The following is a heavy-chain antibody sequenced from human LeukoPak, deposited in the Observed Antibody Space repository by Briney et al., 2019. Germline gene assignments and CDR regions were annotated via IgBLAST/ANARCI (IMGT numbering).Heavy chain of an antibody. V-gene: IGHV3-53*01. Sequence: GGSLRLSCAASGFTVSINYMTWVRQAPGKGLEWVSEIYSGGRTYYAASVKGRFSISRDTSKNTVYLQMNSLRGEDTAVYYCARELREHGAFDIWGQGTMVTVSS. CDR1: GFTVSINY. J-gene: IGHJ3*02. CDR2: IYSGGRT. CDR3: ARELREHGAFDI. D-gene: IGHD1-26*01.